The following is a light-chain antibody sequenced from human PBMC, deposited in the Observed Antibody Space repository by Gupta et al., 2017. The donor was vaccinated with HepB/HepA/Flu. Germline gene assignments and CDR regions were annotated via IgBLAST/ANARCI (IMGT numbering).Light chain of an antibody. Sequence: SYELPQPPSVSVSPGQTARITCSGDALPNQYAYWYQQKPGQAPVLMIYKDSERPSGIPERFSGSSSETTVTLTICGVQAADEANYYCQSADSSVTDVVFGGGTKLTAL. J-gene: IGLJ2*01. CDR2: KDS. V-gene: IGLV3-25*03. CDR3: QSADSSVTDVV. CDR1: ALPNQY.